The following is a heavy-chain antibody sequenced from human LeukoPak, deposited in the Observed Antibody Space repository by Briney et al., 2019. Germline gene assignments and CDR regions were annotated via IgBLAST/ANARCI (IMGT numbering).Heavy chain of an antibody. CDR3: ARKDNSGYPDFDF. CDR1: GGSISSNTYN. J-gene: IGHJ4*02. V-gene: IGHV4-39*01. D-gene: IGHD3-22*01. Sequence: PSETLSLTCTVSGGSISSNTYNWGWIRQPPGKGLEWIGSISYSGTTYYNPSLKSRVTISVDTSKNQFSLKLSSVTAADTAVYYCARKDNSGYPDFDFWGQGTLVTVSS. CDR2: ISYSGTT.